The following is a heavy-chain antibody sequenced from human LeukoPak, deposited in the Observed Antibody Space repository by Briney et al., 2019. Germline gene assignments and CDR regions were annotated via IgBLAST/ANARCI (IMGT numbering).Heavy chain of an antibody. J-gene: IGHJ3*02. CDR3: ASPSDYSNDAFDI. D-gene: IGHD4-17*01. Sequence: GGSLRLSCAASGFTVSSNYMSWVRQAPGKGLEWVSVIYSGGSTYYADSVKGRFTISRHNSKNTLYLQMNSLRAEDTAVYYCASPSDYSNDAFDIWGQGTMVTVSS. V-gene: IGHV3-53*04. CDR1: GFTVSSNY. CDR2: IYSGGST.